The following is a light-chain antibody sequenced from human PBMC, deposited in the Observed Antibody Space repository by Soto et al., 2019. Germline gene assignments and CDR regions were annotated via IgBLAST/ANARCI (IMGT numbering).Light chain of an antibody. V-gene: IGKV3-15*01. CDR2: GAS. J-gene: IGKJ1*01. Sequence: TQSPGTLSLSAGERATLSCRAGQSVSSSYLAWYQQKPGQAPRLLIYGASTRATGIPARFSGSGSGTEFTLTISSLQYEDFAVYYCQQYNNWQPWTFGQGTKVDIK. CDR1: QSVSSSY. CDR3: QQYNNWQPWT.